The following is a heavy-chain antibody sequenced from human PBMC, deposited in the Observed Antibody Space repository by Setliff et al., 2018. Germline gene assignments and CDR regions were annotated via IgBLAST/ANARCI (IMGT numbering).Heavy chain of an antibody. V-gene: IGHV4-39*07. CDR2: IYYSGST. D-gene: IGHD5-12*01. J-gene: IGHJ4*02. Sequence: SETLSLTCTVSGGSISSSSYYWGWIRQPPGKGLEWIGSIYYSGSTYYNPSLKSRVTISVDTSKNQFSLKLSSVTAADTAVYYCARERVEMATITPFDYWGQGTLVTVSS. CDR1: GGSISSSSYY. CDR3: ARERVEMATITPFDY.